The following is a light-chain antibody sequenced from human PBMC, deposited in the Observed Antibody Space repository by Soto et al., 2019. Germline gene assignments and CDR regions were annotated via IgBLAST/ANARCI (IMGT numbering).Light chain of an antibody. J-gene: IGKJ5*01. Sequence: DIQMTHSPSSLSSSMGDRVAISSRASQAISNSVAWYQQKPGQPPQLLIYAAYNLQSGVPSRFSGSGSGTDFTLTISSLQPEDVAMYYCQPYNTARPTFGQGTRLEIK. CDR1: QAISNS. CDR2: AAY. V-gene: IGKV1-27*01. CDR3: QPYNTARPT.